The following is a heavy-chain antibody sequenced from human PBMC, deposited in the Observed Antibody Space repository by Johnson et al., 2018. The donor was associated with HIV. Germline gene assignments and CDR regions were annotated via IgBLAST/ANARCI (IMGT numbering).Heavy chain of an antibody. CDR1: GFAFNTYW. J-gene: IGHJ3*02. Sequence: VQLVESGGGVVQPGRSLRLSCAASGFAFNTYWMSWARQAPGKGLEWVANIKQDGSEKYYVDSVTGRSTISSDNAKNSLYLQMNSLRAEDTALYYCARGRPWGWELRRDAFDIWGQGTMVTVSS. V-gene: IGHV3-7*05. CDR3: ARGRPWGWELRRDAFDI. D-gene: IGHD1-26*01. CDR2: IKQDGSEK.